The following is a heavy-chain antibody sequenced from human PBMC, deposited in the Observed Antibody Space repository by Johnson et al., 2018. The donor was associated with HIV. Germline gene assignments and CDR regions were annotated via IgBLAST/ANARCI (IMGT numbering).Heavy chain of an antibody. CDR3: ARGRVNFRCYSSDCPQAFDI. CDR2: ISYPGGNK. J-gene: IGHJ3*02. D-gene: IGHD6-19*01. CDR1: GFTFRSYT. Sequence: QVQLVESGGGLVQPGRSLRLSCAASGFTFRSYTMHWVRPAPGKGLEWVPIISYPGGNKYSADSVKGLCSSTRDNPNNTVYLQMNSLRAEDTALYYCARGRVNFRCYSSDCPQAFDIWGQGTMVTVSS. V-gene: IGHV3-30-3*01.